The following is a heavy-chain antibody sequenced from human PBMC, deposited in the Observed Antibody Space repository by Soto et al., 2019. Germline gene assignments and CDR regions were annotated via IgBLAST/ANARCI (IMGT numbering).Heavy chain of an antibody. CDR2: IKQDGSEK. Sequence: GGSLRLSCAASGFTFSSYWMSWVRQAPGKGLEWVANIKQDGSEKYYVDSVKGRFTISRDNAKNPLYLQMNSLRAEDTAVYYCARDQGGSYPDAFDIWGQGTMVTVSS. V-gene: IGHV3-7*01. CDR3: ARDQGGSYPDAFDI. CDR1: GFTFSSYW. D-gene: IGHD1-26*01. J-gene: IGHJ3*02.